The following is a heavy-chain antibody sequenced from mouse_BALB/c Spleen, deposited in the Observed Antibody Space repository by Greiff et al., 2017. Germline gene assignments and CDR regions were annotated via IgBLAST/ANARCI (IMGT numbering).Heavy chain of an antibody. V-gene: IGHV2-2*02. D-gene: IGHD1-2*01. Sequence: VKLQESGPGLVQPSQSLSITCTVSGFSLTSYGVHWVRQSPGKGLEWLGVIWSGGSTDYNAAFISRLSISKDNSKSQVFFKMNSLQANDTAIYYCASSLLRGDAMDYWGQGTSVTVSS. CDR3: ASSLLRGDAMDY. CDR2: IWSGGST. J-gene: IGHJ4*01. CDR1: GFSLTSYG.